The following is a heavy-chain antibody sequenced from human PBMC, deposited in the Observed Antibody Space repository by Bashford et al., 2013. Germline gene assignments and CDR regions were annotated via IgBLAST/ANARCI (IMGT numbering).Heavy chain of an antibody. D-gene: IGHD4-17*01. V-gene: IGHV3-48*02. CDR2: ISSASNVI. Sequence: GGSLRLSCTASGFTFSSYSMNWVRQAPGKGLEWIAYISSASNVIYYADSVQGRFTISRDDAKRSLFLQMNSLRDDDTAVYYCARDTIIDYDDYVPLDYWGQGTLVTVSS. CDR3: ARDTIIDYDDYVPLDY. J-gene: IGHJ4*02. CDR1: GFTFSSYS.